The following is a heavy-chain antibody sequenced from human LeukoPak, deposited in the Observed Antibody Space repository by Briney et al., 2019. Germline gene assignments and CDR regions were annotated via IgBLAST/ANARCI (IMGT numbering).Heavy chain of an antibody. CDR2: IKQDGTEK. CDR3: ARDVRPDY. V-gene: IGHV3-7*04. CDR1: GFTFSSYW. Sequence: PGGSLRLSCAASGFTFSSYWMSWVRQAPGEGLEWVANIKQDGTEKCYMDSVKGRFSISRDNAKNSLYLQMNALRAEDTAVYYCARDVRPDYWGQGTLVTVST. J-gene: IGHJ4*02.